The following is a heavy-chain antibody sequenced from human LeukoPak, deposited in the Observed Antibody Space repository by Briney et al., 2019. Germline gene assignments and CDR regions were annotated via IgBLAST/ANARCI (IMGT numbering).Heavy chain of an antibody. CDR1: GFTFSDYY. D-gene: IGHD6-13*01. V-gene: IGHV3-11*01. CDR3: ARENYSPLVHKGYYYYGMDV. J-gene: IGHJ6*02. Sequence: PGGSLRLSCAAPGFTFSDYYMSWIRQAPGKGLEWVSYISSSGSTIYYADSVKGRFTISRDNAKNSLYLQMNSLRAEDTAVYYCARENYSPLVHKGYYYYGMDVWGQGTTVTVSS. CDR2: ISSSGSTI.